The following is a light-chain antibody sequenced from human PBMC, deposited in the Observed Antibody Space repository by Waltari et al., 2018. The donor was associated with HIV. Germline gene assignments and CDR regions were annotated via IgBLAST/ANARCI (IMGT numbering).Light chain of an antibody. Sequence: QSALTQPASVSGSPGQSITISCTGTSNDVGGYNYVSWYQQHPGKAPKLMIYDVTTRPSGVSYRVSGSKSGNTASLTISGLQAEDEADYYCSSYTKTLYVIFGGGTKLTVL. CDR2: DVT. CDR1: SNDVGGYNY. CDR3: SSYTKTLYVI. V-gene: IGLV2-14*03. J-gene: IGLJ2*01.